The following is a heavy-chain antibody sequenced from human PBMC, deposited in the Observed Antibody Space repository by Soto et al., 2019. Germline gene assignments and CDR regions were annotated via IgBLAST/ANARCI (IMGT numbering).Heavy chain of an antibody. J-gene: IGHJ6*02. CDR3: VMVDNYVTPTPQDV. Sequence: QVQLVQSGDEVKKPGASVKASCKASGYIFVNYGIAWVRQAPGQGLEWMRWISPYTGNTHSATKVQGRLTMTTDTSTSTAYMDLGILTSDDTAVYYCVMVDNYVTPTPQDVWGQGTTVTVSS. CDR2: ISPYTGNT. D-gene: IGHD3-16*01. V-gene: IGHV1-18*01. CDR1: GYIFVNYG.